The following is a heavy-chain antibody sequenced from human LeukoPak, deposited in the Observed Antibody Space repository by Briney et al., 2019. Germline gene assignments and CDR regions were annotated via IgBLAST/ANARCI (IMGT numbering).Heavy chain of an antibody. CDR1: GFTFSSYA. Sequence: GGSLRLSCAASGFTFSSYAMHWVRQAPGKGLEWVAVISYDGSNKYYADSVKGRFTISRDNSKNTLYLQMNSLRAEDTAVYYCARVAEGATLWGQGTMVTVSS. J-gene: IGHJ3*01. V-gene: IGHV3-30-3*01. CDR2: ISYDGSNK. CDR3: ARVAEGATL. D-gene: IGHD1-26*01.